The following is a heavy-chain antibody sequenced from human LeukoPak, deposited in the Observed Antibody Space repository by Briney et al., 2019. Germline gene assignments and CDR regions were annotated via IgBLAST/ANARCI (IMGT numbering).Heavy chain of an antibody. CDR1: GYTFTSYG. CDR2: ISAYNGNT. V-gene: IGHV1-18*01. J-gene: IGHJ4*02. Sequence: ASVKVSCTASGYTFTSYGISWVRQAPGQGLEWMGWISAYNGNTNYAQKLQGRVTMTTDTSTSTAYMELRSLRSDDTAVYYCARGRDYYDSSGYYYFDYWGQGTLVTVSS. CDR3: ARGRDYYDSSGYYYFDY. D-gene: IGHD3-22*01.